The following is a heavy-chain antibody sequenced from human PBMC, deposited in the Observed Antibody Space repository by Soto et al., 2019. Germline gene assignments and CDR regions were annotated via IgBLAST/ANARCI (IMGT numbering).Heavy chain of an antibody. D-gene: IGHD5-18*01. V-gene: IGHV4-38-2*01. CDR2: IYHSGST. CDR3: ARWGPPAATAGTAMVLGRDAFDI. J-gene: IGHJ3*02. CDR1: GYSISSGYY. Sequence: KPSETLSLTCAVSGYSISSGYYWGWIRQPPGKGLEWIGSIYHSGSTYYNPSLKSRVTISVDTSKNQFSLKLSSVTAADTAVYYCARWGPPAATAGTAMVLGRDAFDIWGQGTMVTVSS.